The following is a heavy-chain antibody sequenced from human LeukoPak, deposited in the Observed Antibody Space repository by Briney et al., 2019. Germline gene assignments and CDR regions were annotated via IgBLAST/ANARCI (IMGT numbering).Heavy chain of an antibody. CDR2: ISSSSSTI. CDR1: GFTFSSYS. CDR3: ATYSSLNRREFQY. Sequence: PGGSLRLSCAASGFTFSSYSMNWVCQAPGKGLEWVSYISSSSSTIYYADSVKGRFTISRDNAKNSLYLQMNSLRAEDTAVYYCATYSSLNRREFQYWGQGTLLTVSS. J-gene: IGHJ1*01. D-gene: IGHD3-22*01. V-gene: IGHV3-48*04.